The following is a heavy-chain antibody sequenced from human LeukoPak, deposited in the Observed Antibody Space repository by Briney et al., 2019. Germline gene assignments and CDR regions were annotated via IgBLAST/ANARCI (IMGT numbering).Heavy chain of an antibody. V-gene: IGHV4-61*05. CDR2: IYYSGST. Sequence: SETLSLTCTVSGGSISSSSYYWGWIRQPPGKGLEWIGYIYYSGSTNYNPSLKSRVTISVDTSKNQFSLKLSSVTAADTAVYYCARGGYSYGSFDYWGQGTLVTVSS. J-gene: IGHJ4*02. CDR1: GGSISSSSYY. CDR3: ARGGYSYGSFDY. D-gene: IGHD5-18*01.